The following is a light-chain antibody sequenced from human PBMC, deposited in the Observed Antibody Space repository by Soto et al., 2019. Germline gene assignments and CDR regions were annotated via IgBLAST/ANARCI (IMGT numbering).Light chain of an antibody. Sequence: AIQMTQSPSSLSASVGDRVTITCRASQAIRTDLGWYQHKPGKAPKLLIYVASNLQSGVPSRFSGSGSGTDFTLTISSLQPEDFATYFCLQDYNYPYTFGQGTNLELK. CDR1: QAIRTD. CDR3: LQDYNYPYT. J-gene: IGKJ2*01. V-gene: IGKV1-6*01. CDR2: VAS.